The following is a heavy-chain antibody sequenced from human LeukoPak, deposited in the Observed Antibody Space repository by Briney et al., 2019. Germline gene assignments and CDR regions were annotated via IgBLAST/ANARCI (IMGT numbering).Heavy chain of an antibody. CDR1: GGSLSGYY. CDR3: ARQGSGTSYYYYTFPY. Sequence: SETLSLTCAVYGGSLSGYYWSWIRQPPGKGLEWIGEINHSGNTNYNPSLKSRVTMSVDASKNHFYLKLSSVTAADTAVYYCARQGSGTSYYYYTFPYWGQGTLVTVSS. J-gene: IGHJ4*02. V-gene: IGHV4-34*01. CDR2: INHSGNT. D-gene: IGHD1-26*01.